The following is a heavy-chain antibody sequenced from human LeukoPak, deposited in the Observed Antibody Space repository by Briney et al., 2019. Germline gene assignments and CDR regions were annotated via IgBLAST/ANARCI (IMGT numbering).Heavy chain of an antibody. V-gene: IGHV4-4*07. CDR1: GGSISSYY. D-gene: IGHD3-10*01. CDR2: IFTSGST. CDR3: ARETPYGSGSYPFDY. Sequence: PSETLSLTCTVSGGSISSYYWSWIRQPAGKGLEGIGRIFTSGSTYYNPSLKSRVIMSVDTSKNQFSLKLSSVTAADTAVYYCARETPYGSGSYPFDYWGQGILVTVSS. J-gene: IGHJ4*02.